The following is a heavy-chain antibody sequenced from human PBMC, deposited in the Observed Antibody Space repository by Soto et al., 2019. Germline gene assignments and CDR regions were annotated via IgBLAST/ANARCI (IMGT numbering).Heavy chain of an antibody. J-gene: IGHJ6*02. D-gene: IGHD6-19*01. CDR2: IIPIFGTA. CDR3: ARPLADYNYYYGMDV. CDR1: GGTFSSYA. V-gene: IGHV1-69*13. Sequence: SVKVSCKXSGGTFSSYAISWVRQAPGQGLEWMGGIIPIFGTANYAQKFQDRVTITADESTSTAYMELSSLRSEDTAVYYCARPLADYNYYYGMDVWGQGTTVTVSS.